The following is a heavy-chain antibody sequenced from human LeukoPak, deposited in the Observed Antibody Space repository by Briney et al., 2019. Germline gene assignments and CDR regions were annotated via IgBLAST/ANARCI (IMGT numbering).Heavy chain of an antibody. Sequence: AETLSLTCTVSGDSMSDYFWTWIRQPPGKGLEWIGYIYYSGSTNYNPSLKSRVTISVDTSKNQFSLKLSSVTAADTAVYYCARAIWYSSSWYWFDPWGQGTLVTVSS. CDR1: GDSMSDYF. D-gene: IGHD6-13*01. CDR3: ARAIWYSSSWYWFDP. CDR2: IYYSGST. J-gene: IGHJ5*02. V-gene: IGHV4-59*01.